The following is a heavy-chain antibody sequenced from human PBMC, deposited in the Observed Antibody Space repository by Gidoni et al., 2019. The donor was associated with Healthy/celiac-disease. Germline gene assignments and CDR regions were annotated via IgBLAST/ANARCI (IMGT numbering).Heavy chain of an antibody. V-gene: IGHV1-46*03. D-gene: IGHD2-15*01. CDR3: ARGGGLGYCSGGSCYEPNWFDP. CDR2: INPRGGST. CDR1: GYTFTSYY. Sequence: QVQLVQSGAEVKKPGASVKVSCKASGYTFTSYYMHWVRQAPGQGLEWMGIINPRGGSTSYAQKFQGRVNMTRDTSTSTVYMELSSLRSEDTAVYYCARGGGLGYCSGGSCYEPNWFDPWGQGTLVTVSS. J-gene: IGHJ5*02.